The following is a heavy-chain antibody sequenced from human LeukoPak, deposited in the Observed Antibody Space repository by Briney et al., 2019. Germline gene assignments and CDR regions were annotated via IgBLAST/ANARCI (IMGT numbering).Heavy chain of an antibody. CDR3: ARATYYYGSGSYSFPFDY. V-gene: IGHV4-34*01. Sequence: PSETLSLTCAVYGGSFSGYYWSWIRQPPGKGLEWIGSIYYSGSTYYNPSLKSRVTISVDTSKNQFSLKLSSVTAADTAVYYCARATYYYGSGSYSFPFDYWGQGTLVTVSS. CDR2: IYYSGST. D-gene: IGHD3-10*01. J-gene: IGHJ4*02. CDR1: GGSFSGYY.